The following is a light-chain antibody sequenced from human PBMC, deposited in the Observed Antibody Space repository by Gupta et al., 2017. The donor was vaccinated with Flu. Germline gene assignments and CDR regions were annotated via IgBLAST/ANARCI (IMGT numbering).Light chain of an antibody. V-gene: IGKV1-39*01. J-gene: IGKJ2*01. Sequence: DIQMTQSPSSLSAVLGGEVTITCRSDQSVSSYVNWYQKRPGEAPRILIYGISHLQSGVPSRFVGSGFGAVSTLTITSLQPDDSATYFCQQTYSLPYTFGLGTKVEI. CDR1: QSVSSY. CDR2: GIS. CDR3: QQTYSLPYT.